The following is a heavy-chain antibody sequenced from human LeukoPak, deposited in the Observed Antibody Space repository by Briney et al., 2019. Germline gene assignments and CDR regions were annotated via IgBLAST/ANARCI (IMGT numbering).Heavy chain of an antibody. D-gene: IGHD4-17*01. V-gene: IGHV3-21*01. CDR1: GFTFSNYA. Sequence: GGSLRLSCAASGFTFSNYAMNWVRQAPGKGLEWVSPITSSTYIYYADSVKGRFTISRDNAKNSLFLQMNSLRVEDTAIYYCARVSGDYYHTVDTWGQGTLVTVSS. J-gene: IGHJ5*02. CDR3: ARVSGDYYHTVDT. CDR2: ITSSTYI.